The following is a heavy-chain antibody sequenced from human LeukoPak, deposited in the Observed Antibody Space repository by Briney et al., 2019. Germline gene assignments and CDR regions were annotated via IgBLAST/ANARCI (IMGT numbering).Heavy chain of an antibody. CDR2: ISGSGGST. V-gene: IGHV3-23*01. D-gene: IGHD3-3*01. J-gene: IGHJ4*02. CDR3: ASVYYDFWSGYYNY. Sequence: GGSLRLSCAASGFTFSSYALSWVRQAPGKGLEWVSAISGSGGSTYYADSVKGRFTISRDNSKNTLYLQMNSLRAEDTAVYYCASVYYDFWSGYYNYWGQGTLVTVSS. CDR1: GFTFSSYA.